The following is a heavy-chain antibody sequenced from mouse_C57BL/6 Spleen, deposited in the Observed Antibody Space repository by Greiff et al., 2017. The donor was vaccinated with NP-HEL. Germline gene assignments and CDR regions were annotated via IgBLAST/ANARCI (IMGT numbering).Heavy chain of an antibody. Sequence: QVQLQQPGAELVMPGASVKLSCKASGYTFTSYWMHWVKQRPGQGLEWIGGIDPSDSYTNYNQKFKGKSTLTVDKYSSTAYMQHSSLTSEDSAVYYCARWNDSFADWGQGTTRTVSA. CDR2: IDPSDSYT. CDR1: GYTFTSYW. V-gene: IGHV1-69*01. CDR3: ARWNDSFAD. J-gene: IGHJ2*01.